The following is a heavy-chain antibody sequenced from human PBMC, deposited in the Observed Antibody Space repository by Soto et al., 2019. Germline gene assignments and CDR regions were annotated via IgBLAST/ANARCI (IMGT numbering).Heavy chain of an antibody. D-gene: IGHD6-13*01. V-gene: IGHV3-23*01. CDR3: AKGWSSSWYEVVDY. Sequence: EVQLLESGGTLVQPGGSLRLSCAASGFTFSSYAMNWVRQAPGKGLEWVSTLSGTDGRTYYADSVQGRFTISRDNSKNTLYLQMHSLRGEDTAGYYCAKGWSSSWYEVVDYWGQGTLVTVSS. CDR2: LSGTDGRT. CDR1: GFTFSSYA. J-gene: IGHJ4*02.